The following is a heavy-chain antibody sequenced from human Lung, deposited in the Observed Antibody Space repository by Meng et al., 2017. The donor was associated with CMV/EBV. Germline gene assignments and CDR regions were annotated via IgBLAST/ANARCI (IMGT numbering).Heavy chain of an antibody. V-gene: IGHV4-38-2*02. Sequence: SXTXSLXXTVSGYPITNGFYWAWIRQPPGKGLEWIGTIYHSGTTYYNPSLKSRVTISVDTSKNKFSLNLRSVTAADTAVYFCAREFGSTYYGSGTPYSWGRGXLVTVSS. J-gene: IGHJ5*02. CDR2: IYHSGTT. D-gene: IGHD3-10*01. CDR1: GYPITNGFY. CDR3: AREFGSTYYGSGTPYS.